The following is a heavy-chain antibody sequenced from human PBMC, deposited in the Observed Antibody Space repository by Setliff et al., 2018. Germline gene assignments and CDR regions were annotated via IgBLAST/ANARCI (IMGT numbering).Heavy chain of an antibody. V-gene: IGHV1-18*01. Sequence: ASVKVSCKASGYTFTSYGISWVRQAPGQGLEWMGWISAYNGNTNYAQKLQGRVTMTTDTSTSTAYMELRSLRSDETAVYYCARDFPPLYSSSFSDAFDIWGQGTMVTVSS. CDR1: GYTFTSYG. CDR3: ARDFPPLYSSSFSDAFDI. CDR2: ISAYNGNT. J-gene: IGHJ3*02. D-gene: IGHD6-6*01.